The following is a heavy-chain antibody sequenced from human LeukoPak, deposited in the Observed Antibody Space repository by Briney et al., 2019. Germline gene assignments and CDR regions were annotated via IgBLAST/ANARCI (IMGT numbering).Heavy chain of an antibody. CDR1: GFTFSSYS. CDR3: ARVRCSGGSCYNFDY. D-gene: IGHD2-15*01. V-gene: IGHV3-48*01. J-gene: IGHJ4*02. Sequence: GGSLRLSCAASGFTFSSYSMNWVRQAPGKGLEWVSYISSSSSTIYYADSVKGRFTISRDNAKNSLYLQMNSLRAEDTAVYYCARVRCSGGSCYNFDYWGQGTLVTVSS. CDR2: ISSSSSTI.